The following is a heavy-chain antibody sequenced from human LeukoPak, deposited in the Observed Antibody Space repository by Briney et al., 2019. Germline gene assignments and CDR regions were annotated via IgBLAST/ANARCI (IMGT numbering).Heavy chain of an antibody. V-gene: IGHV3-9*01. CDR3: ATSSGWYGGMDV. Sequence: PGGSLRLSCAASGFTFDDYAMHWVRQAPGKGLEWVSGISWNSGSIGYADSVKGRFTISRDNAKNSLYLQMNSLRAEDTALYYCATSSGWYGGMDVWGQGTTVTVSS. CDR1: GFTFDDYA. CDR2: ISWNSGSI. D-gene: IGHD6-19*01. J-gene: IGHJ6*02.